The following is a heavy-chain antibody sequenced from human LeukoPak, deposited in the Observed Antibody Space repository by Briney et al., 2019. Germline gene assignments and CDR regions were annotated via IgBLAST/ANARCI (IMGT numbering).Heavy chain of an antibody. D-gene: IGHD3-10*01. CDR2: IYPGDSDT. CDR1: GYSFTSYW. CDR3: ARLNSPYYYGSGSSFNYYFDY. J-gene: IGHJ4*02. Sequence: GESLEISCKGSGYSFTSYWIGWVRQMPGKGLEWMEIIYPGDSDTRYSPSFQGQVTISADKSISTAYLQWSSLKASDTAMYYCARLNSPYYYGSGSSFNYYFDYWGQGTLVTVSS. V-gene: IGHV5-51*01.